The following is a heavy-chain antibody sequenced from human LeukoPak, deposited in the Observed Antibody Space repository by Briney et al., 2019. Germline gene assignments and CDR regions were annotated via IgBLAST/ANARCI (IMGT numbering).Heavy chain of an antibody. CDR3: ARDVYSSSSFDC. J-gene: IGHJ4*02. CDR2: IKQDGSEK. D-gene: IGHD6-6*01. V-gene: IGHV3-7*01. CDR1: GFTFSRYW. Sequence: AGGSLRLSCAASGFTFSRYWMSWVRQAPGKGLEWVANIKQDGSEKYYVDSVKGRFTISRDNAKNSLYLQMNTLRAEDTAVYYCARDVYSSSSFDCWGQGTPVTVSS.